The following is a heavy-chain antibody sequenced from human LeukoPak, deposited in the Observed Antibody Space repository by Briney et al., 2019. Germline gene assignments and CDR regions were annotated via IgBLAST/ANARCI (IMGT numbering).Heavy chain of an antibody. Sequence: SETLSLTCTVSGGSISSYYWSWIRQPPGKGLEWIGYIYYSGSTNYNPSLKSRVTISVDTSKNQFSLKLSSVTAADTAVYYCARWAADGGGAFDIWGQGTMVTVSS. D-gene: IGHD3-16*01. CDR2: IYYSGST. J-gene: IGHJ3*02. CDR1: GGSISSYY. CDR3: ARWAADGGGAFDI. V-gene: IGHV4-59*08.